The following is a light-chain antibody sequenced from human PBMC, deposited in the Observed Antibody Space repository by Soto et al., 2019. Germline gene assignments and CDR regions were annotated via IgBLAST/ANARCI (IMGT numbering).Light chain of an antibody. CDR1: QSVSSY. Sequence: EIVLTQSPATLSLSPGERATLSCRASQSVSSYLAWYQQKPGQAPRLLIYDASSRATGIPDRFSGSGSGTDFTLTISRLEPEDFAVYYCQQYGSSPGTFGQGTRLEI. V-gene: IGKV3-20*01. J-gene: IGKJ5*01. CDR3: QQYGSSPGT. CDR2: DAS.